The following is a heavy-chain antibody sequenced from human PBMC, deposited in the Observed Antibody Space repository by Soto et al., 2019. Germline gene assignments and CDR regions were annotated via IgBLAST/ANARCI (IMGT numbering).Heavy chain of an antibody. D-gene: IGHD2-15*01. CDR1: GFTFSSYG. CDR2: ISYDGSNK. J-gene: IGHJ6*02. CDR3: ANLGYCSGGSCYYYYGMDV. V-gene: IGHV3-30*18. Sequence: GGSLRLSCAASGFTFSSYGMRWVRQAPGKGLEWVAVISYDGSNKYYADSVKGRFTISRDNSKNTLYLQMNSLRAEDTAVYYCANLGYCSGGSCYYYYGMDVWGQGTTVTVSS.